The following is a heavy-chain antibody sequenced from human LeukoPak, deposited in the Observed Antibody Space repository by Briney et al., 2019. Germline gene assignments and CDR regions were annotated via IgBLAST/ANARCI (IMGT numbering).Heavy chain of an antibody. J-gene: IGHJ4*02. CDR3: ALGSVNRYYFDY. V-gene: IGHV3-53*01. CDR1: GFTVSSNH. D-gene: IGHD3-16*02. Sequence: GGSLRLTCAASGFTVSSNHIDWVRQAPGKGLDWVSVIYSTGNTYYSDSVKGRFTISRDKSSNTVLLQMNSLRAEDTAGYYCALGSVNRYYFDYWGQGTLVTVSS. CDR2: IYSTGNT.